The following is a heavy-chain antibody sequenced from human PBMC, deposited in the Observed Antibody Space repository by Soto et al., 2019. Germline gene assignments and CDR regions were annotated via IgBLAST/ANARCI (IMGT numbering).Heavy chain of an antibody. CDR2: TYYRSKWYN. D-gene: IGHD2-21*02. CDR3: ARTDPYCGGDCYSSYYYYYGMDV. V-gene: IGHV6-1*01. CDR1: GDSVSSNSAA. J-gene: IGHJ6*02. Sequence: SQTLSLTCAISGDSVSSNSAAWNWIRQSPSRGLEWLGRTYYRSKWYNDYAVSVKSRITINPDTSKNQFSLQLNSVTPEDTAVYYCARTDPYCGGDCYSSYYYYYGMDVWSQGTTVTVSS.